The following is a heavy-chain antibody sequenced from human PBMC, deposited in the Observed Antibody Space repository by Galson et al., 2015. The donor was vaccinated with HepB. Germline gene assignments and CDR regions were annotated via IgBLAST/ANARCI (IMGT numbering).Heavy chain of an antibody. J-gene: IGHJ4*02. V-gene: IGHV3-48*01. Sequence: SLRLSCAASGFTFSSYTMNWVRQAPGKGLEWISYISTTSDNKFSADSVKGRFIISRDNAKNLLYLQMNSLGAEDTAVYYCTRIALSGSYWYFDYWGQGSLVTAAS. CDR1: GFTFSSYT. CDR2: ISTTSDNK. D-gene: IGHD1-26*01. CDR3: TRIALSGSYWYFDY.